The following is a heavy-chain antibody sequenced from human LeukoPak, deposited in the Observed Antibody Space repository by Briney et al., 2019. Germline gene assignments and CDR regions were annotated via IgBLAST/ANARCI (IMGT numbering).Heavy chain of an antibody. CDR3: ARGHYDSSGYPLDY. D-gene: IGHD3-22*01. V-gene: IGHV1-69*13. CDR1: GGTFSSYA. Sequence: GASVKVSCKASGGTFSSYAISWVRQAPGQGLEWMGGIIPIFGTANYAQKFQGRVTITADEPTSTAYMELSSLRSEDTAVYYCARGHYDSSGYPLDYWGQGTLVTVSS. CDR2: IIPIFGTA. J-gene: IGHJ4*02.